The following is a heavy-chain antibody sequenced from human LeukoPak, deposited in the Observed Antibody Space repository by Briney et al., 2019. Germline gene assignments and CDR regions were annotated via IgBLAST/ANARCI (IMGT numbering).Heavy chain of an antibody. CDR2: MSPNSGNT. CDR1: GYTLSSYD. V-gene: IGHV1-8*01. J-gene: IGHJ4*02. Sequence: ASVKVSCKGSGYTLSSYDINWVRQATGQGLEWMGWMSPNSGNTDYAQKFQGRVTMTRDTSISTACMELSSLREEDTAVYYCARGVDRGVDYWGQGTLVTVSS. CDR3: ARGVDRGVDY. D-gene: IGHD3-16*01.